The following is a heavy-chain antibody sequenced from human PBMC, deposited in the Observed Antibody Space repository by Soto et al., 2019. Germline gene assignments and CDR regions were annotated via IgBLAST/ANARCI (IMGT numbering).Heavy chain of an antibody. CDR1: GFKFDDYG. CDR2: IYWNGGST. Sequence: GGSLRLSCAASGFKFDDYGMSWVRQVAGKGLEWVSGIYWNGGSTGYADSVKGRFTISRDNAKKSLYLQMNSLRADDTALYYYARDGSESYDTHYGMDLWGKGTTVTVSS. V-gene: IGHV3-20*04. CDR3: ARDGSESYDTHYGMDL. D-gene: IGHD3-10*01. J-gene: IGHJ6*01.